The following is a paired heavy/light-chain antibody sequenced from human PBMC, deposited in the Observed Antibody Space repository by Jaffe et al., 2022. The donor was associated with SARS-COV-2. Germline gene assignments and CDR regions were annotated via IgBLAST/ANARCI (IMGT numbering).Light chain of an antibody. CDR1: NSDIGGYDY. V-gene: IGLV2-14*01. Sequence: QSALTQPASVSGSLGQSITISCTGTNSDIGGYDYVSWYQQLPGNAPKLILYRVTDRPSGLSDRFSGSKSGNTASLTISGLQADDEAVYFCCSYASTSTLVFGGGTRLTVL. CDR3: CSYASTSTLV. J-gene: IGLJ2*01. CDR2: RVT.
Heavy chain of an antibody. CDR1: GGTFDNYA. V-gene: IGHV1-69*06. J-gene: IGHJ6*02. Sequence: QVQLVQSGSEVRKPGSSVRVSCKSSGGTFDNYAVSWVRQAPGQGLDWVGVVVPMYGTTDYAQKFRGRVTISADKSTGTAYMDLTSLTPDDTAVYFCARDRWHPATHTYTSYYFMDVWGQGTTVIVSS. D-gene: IGHD3-10*01. CDR2: VVPMYGTT. CDR3: ARDRWHPATHTYTSYYFMDV.